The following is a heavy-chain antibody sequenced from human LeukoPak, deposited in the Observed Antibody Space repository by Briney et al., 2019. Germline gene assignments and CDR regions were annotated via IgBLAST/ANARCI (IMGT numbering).Heavy chain of an antibody. V-gene: IGHV4-34*01. J-gene: IGHJ4*02. CDR3: AGGANTYYGWDVAFDY. D-gene: IGHD3-3*01. CDR1: GGSFSGYY. Sequence: PSETLSLTCAVYGGSFSGYYWSWIRQPPGKGLEWIGEINHSGSTNYNPSLKSRVTMSVDTSKNQFSLKLSSVTAADTAVYYCAGGANTYYGWDVAFDYWGQGTLVTVSS. CDR2: INHSGST.